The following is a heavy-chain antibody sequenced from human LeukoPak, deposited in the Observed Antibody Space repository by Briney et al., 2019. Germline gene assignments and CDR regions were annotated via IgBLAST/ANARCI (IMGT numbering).Heavy chain of an antibody. CDR1: GFTFSSYW. CDR3: ARDWYGSGSYEGLSFDY. V-gene: IGHV3-7*01. CDR2: IKQDGSEK. J-gene: IGHJ4*02. D-gene: IGHD3-10*01. Sequence: GGSLRLSCAASGFTFSSYWMSWVRQAPGKGLEWVANIKQDGSEKYYVDSVKGRSTISRDNAKNSLYLQMNSLRAEDTAVYYCARDWYGSGSYEGLSFDYWGQGTLVTVSS.